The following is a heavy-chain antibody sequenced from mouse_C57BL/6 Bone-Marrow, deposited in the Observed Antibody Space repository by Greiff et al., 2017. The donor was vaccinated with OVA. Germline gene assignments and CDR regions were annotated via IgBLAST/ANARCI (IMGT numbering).Heavy chain of an antibody. CDR1: GFTFSSYG. Sequence: EVQVVESGGDLVKPGGSLKLSCAASGFTFSSYGMSWVRQTPDKRLEWVATISSGGSYTYYPDSVKGRFTISRDNAKNTLYLQMSSLKSEDTAMYYCARRGYGYAWFAYWGQGTLVTVSA. J-gene: IGHJ3*01. CDR2: ISSGGSYT. D-gene: IGHD2-2*01. CDR3: ARRGYGYAWFAY. V-gene: IGHV5-6*01.